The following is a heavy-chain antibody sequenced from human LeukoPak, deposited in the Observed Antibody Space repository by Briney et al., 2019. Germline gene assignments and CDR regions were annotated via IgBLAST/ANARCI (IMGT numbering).Heavy chain of an antibody. Sequence: PSETLSLTCAVYGGSFSGYYWRWIRQPPGKGLEWIGSIYYSGSTYYNPSLKSRVTISVDTSKNQFSLKLSSVTAADTAVYYCARSDYGGNSGYFDYWGQGTLVTVSS. J-gene: IGHJ4*02. CDR2: IYYSGST. CDR1: GGSFSGYY. D-gene: IGHD4-23*01. V-gene: IGHV4-34*01. CDR3: ARSDYGGNSGYFDY.